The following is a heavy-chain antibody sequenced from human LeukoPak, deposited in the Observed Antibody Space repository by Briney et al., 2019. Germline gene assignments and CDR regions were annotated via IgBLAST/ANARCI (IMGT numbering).Heavy chain of an antibody. CDR3: AASTYGSGSYVGFDS. D-gene: IGHD3-10*01. V-gene: IGHV5-51*01. Sequence: GESLKISCKASGYTFTNYWIGWVRQMPGKGLEWMGIMYPGDSDTRYSPSFQGQVTSSADKSISTAYLQWSSLRASDTAMYYCAASTYGSGSYVGFDSWGQGTLVTVSS. CDR1: GYTFTNYW. CDR2: MYPGDSDT. J-gene: IGHJ4*02.